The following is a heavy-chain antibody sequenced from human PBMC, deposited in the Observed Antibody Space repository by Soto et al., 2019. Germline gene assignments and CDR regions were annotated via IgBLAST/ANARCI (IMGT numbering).Heavy chain of an antibody. CDR2: IYWNDDK. CDR1: GFSLSTSGVG. CDR3: AHRRKEGAYCGGDCSGLDY. D-gene: IGHD2-21*02. J-gene: IGHJ4*02. Sequence: QITLKESGPTLVKPTQPLTLTCTFSGFSLSTSGVGVGWIRQPPGKALEWLALIYWNDDKRYSPSLKSRLTITKDTSKNQVVLTMTNMDPVDTATYYCAHRRKEGAYCGGDCSGLDYCGEGSVVTVGS. V-gene: IGHV2-5*01.